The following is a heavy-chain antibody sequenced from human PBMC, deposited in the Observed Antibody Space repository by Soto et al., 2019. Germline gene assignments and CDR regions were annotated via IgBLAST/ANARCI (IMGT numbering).Heavy chain of an antibody. V-gene: IGHV3-53*01. CDR1: GFTVSSNY. CDR3: ARFEGYINYYYGMDV. D-gene: IGHD3-16*01. CDR2: IYSGGST. Sequence: GGSLRLSCAASGFTVSSNYMSWVRQAPGKGLEWVSVIYSGGSTYYADSVKGRFTISRDNSKSTLYLQMNSLRAEDTAVYYCARFEGYINYYYGMDVWGQGTTVTVSS. J-gene: IGHJ6*02.